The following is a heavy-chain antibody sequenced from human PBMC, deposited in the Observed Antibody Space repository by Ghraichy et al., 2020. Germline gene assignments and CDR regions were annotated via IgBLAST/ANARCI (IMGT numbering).Heavy chain of an antibody. V-gene: IGHV4-39*01. CDR1: GGSISSSSYY. D-gene: IGHD4-17*01. CDR2: IYYSGST. Sequence: SETLSLTCTVSGGSISSSSYYWGWIRQPPGKGLEWVGSIYYSGSTYYNPSLKSRVTISVDTSKNQFSLKLSSVTAADTAVYYCSRHSAEDNTVIPRGLDQNYGMDVWGQGTTVTVSS. J-gene: IGHJ6*02. CDR3: SRHSAEDNTVIPRGLDQNYGMDV.